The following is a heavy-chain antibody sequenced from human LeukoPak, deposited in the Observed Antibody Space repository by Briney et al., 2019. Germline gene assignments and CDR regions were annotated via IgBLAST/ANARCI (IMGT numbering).Heavy chain of an antibody. CDR1: GGSISSGGYS. J-gene: IGHJ6*02. CDR2: IYHSGST. V-gene: IGHV4-30-2*01. CDR3: ARKDHGMDV. Sequence: PQTLSLTCAVSGGSISSGGYSWSWIRQPPGKGLEWIGYIYHSGSTYYNPSLKSRVTISVDRSKNQFSLKLSSVTAADTAVYYCARKDHGMDVWGQGTTVTVSS.